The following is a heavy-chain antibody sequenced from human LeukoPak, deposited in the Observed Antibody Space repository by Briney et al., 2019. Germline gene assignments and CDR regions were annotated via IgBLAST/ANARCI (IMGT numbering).Heavy chain of an antibody. CDR3: ARVLVGATGGMDV. Sequence: GRSLRLSCAASGFTFSSYGMHWVRQAPGKGLEWVAVIWYGGSNKYYADSVKGRFTISRDNSKNTLYLQMNSLRAEDTAVYHCARVLVGATGGMDVWGQGTTVTVSS. V-gene: IGHV3-33*01. D-gene: IGHD1-26*01. J-gene: IGHJ6*02. CDR2: IWYGGSNK. CDR1: GFTFSSYG.